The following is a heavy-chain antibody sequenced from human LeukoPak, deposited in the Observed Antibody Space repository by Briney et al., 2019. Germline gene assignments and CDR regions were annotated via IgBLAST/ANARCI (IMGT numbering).Heavy chain of an antibody. CDR2: ISAYNGNT. D-gene: IGHD3-22*01. Sequence: ASVTVSCKASGYTFTSYGISWVRQAPGQGLEWMGWISAYNGNTNYAQKLQGRVTMTTDTSTSTAYMELRSLRSDDTAVYYCARGTYYYDSSGYFNWFDPWGQGTLVTVSS. CDR1: GYTFTSYG. J-gene: IGHJ5*02. CDR3: ARGTYYYDSSGYFNWFDP. V-gene: IGHV1-18*01.